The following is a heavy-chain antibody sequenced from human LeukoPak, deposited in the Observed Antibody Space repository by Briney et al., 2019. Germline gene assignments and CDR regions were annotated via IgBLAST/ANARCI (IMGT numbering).Heavy chain of an antibody. V-gene: IGHV4-34*01. CDR2: INHSGST. J-gene: IGHJ4*02. Sequence: SETLSLACAVYGGSFSGYYWSWIRQPPGKGLEWIGEINHSGSTNYNPSLKSRVTISVDTSRNQLSLKLSSVTAADTAVYYCARGQSNDWAYWGQGTLVTVSS. CDR1: GGSFSGYY. D-gene: IGHD1-1*01. CDR3: ARGQSNDWAY.